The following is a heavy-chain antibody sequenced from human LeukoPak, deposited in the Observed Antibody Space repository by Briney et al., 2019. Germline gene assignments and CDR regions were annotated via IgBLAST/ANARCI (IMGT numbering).Heavy chain of an antibody. V-gene: IGHV4-59*11. CDR3: ARDYPVLGFDY. D-gene: IGHD2-8*02. J-gene: IGHJ4*02. CDR2: IYYSGST. CDR1: GGSISSHY. Sequence: SETLSLTCTVSGGSISSHYWSWIRQPPGKGLEWIGYIYYSGSTNYNPSLKSRVTISVDTSKNQFSLKLSSVTAADTAVYYCARDYPVLGFDYWGQGALATVSS.